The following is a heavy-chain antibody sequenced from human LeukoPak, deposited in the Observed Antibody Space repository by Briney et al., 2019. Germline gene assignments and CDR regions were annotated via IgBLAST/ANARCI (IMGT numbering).Heavy chain of an antibody. D-gene: IGHD3-22*01. V-gene: IGHV3-21*01. J-gene: IGHJ4*02. CDR1: GFTFSSYS. Sequence: GGSLRLSCAASGFTFSSYSMNWVRQAPGKGREGVSSISSSSTYIKYADSVKGRFTISRDNAKNSLYLQMNSLRAEDTAVYYCARVNGGTYYSHSSYFDYWGQGTLVTVSS. CDR3: ARVNGGTYYSHSSYFDY. CDR2: ISSSSTYI.